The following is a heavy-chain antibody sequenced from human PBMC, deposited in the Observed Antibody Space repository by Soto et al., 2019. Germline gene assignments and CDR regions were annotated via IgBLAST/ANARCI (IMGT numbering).Heavy chain of an antibody. J-gene: IGHJ6*02. V-gene: IGHV3-30*03. Sequence: QVQLVESGGGVVQPGRSLRLSCAASGFTFSSYGMHWVRQAPGKGLEWVAVISYDGSNKYYADSVKGRFTISRDNSKNTLYLQMNSLRAEDTAVYYCASSGVTTGYYYGMDVWGQGTTVTVSS. CDR2: ISYDGSNK. D-gene: IGHD4-4*01. CDR3: ASSGVTTGYYYGMDV. CDR1: GFTFSSYG.